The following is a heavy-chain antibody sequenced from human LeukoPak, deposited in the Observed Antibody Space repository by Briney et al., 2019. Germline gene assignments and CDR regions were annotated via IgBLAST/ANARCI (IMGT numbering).Heavy chain of an antibody. J-gene: IGHJ4*02. V-gene: IGHV3-9*01. CDR2: ISWNSGSI. CDR3: AKVKAIVPGLMFDY. Sequence: PGRSLRLSCAASGFTFDDYAMHWVRQAPGKGLEWVSGISWNSGSIGYADSVKGRFTISRDNAKNYLYLQMNSLRAEDTALYYCAKVKAIVPGLMFDYWGQGTLVTVSS. D-gene: IGHD2-15*01. CDR1: GFTFDDYA.